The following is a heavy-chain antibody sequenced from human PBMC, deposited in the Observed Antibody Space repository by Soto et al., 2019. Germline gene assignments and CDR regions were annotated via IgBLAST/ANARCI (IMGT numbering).Heavy chain of an antibody. D-gene: IGHD2-8*02. Sequence: PSETLSLTCVVSGGSISSGGYSWSWIRQPPGKGLEWIGYIYHSGSTYYNPSLKSRVTISVDRSKNQFSLKLSSVTAADTAVYYCARDKITGLFDYWGQGTLVTVSS. CDR1: GGSISSGGYS. CDR2: IYHSGST. J-gene: IGHJ4*02. CDR3: ARDKITGLFDY. V-gene: IGHV4-30-2*01.